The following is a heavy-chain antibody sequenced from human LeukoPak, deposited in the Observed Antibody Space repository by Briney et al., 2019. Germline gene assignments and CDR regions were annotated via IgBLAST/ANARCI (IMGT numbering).Heavy chain of an antibody. Sequence: GGSLRLSCAASGFTFSSYWMSWVRQAPGKGLEWVANIKQDGSEKYYVDSVKGRFTISRDNAKNSLYLQMNSLRAGDTAVYYCARAAIAAARIYYYMDVWGKGTTVTVSS. D-gene: IGHD6-13*01. CDR2: IKQDGSEK. J-gene: IGHJ6*03. CDR1: GFTFSSYW. CDR3: ARAAIAAARIYYYMDV. V-gene: IGHV3-7*01.